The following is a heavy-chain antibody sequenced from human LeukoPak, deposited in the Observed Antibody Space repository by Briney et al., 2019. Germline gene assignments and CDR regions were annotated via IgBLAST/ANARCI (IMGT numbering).Heavy chain of an antibody. J-gene: IGHJ4*02. CDR1: GLTFSSYP. CDR3: ASGYFTVYYFDY. Sequence: GGSLRLSCAASGLTFSSYPMHWVRQAPGKGLEWVAVISYDGSEKHYADPVKGRFTISRDNSKNTLYLQMSSLRAEDTAMYYCASGYFTVYYFDYWGQGTLVTVSS. D-gene: IGHD3-9*01. CDR2: ISYDGSEK. V-gene: IGHV3-30-3*01.